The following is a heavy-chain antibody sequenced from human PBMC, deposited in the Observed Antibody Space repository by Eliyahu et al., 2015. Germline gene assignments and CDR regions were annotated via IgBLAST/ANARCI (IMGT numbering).Heavy chain of an antibody. V-gene: IGHV5-10-1*03. CDR3: ARHLPAAAFDF. CDR2: IDPSDSYT. CDR1: GYRFSSYW. J-gene: IGHJ4*02. Sequence: QLVQSGIEVKKPGESLKITCKGSGYRFSSYWISWXRQMPGKGLEWMGRIDPSDSYTDYNPSXQGHVIMSADKSNSSAYLQWTSLKASDTAMYYCARHLPAAAFDFWGQGSLVSVSS. D-gene: IGHD2-2*01.